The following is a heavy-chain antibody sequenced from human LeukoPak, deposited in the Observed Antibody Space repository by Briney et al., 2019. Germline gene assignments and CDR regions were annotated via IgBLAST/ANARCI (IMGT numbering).Heavy chain of an antibody. J-gene: IGHJ4*02. CDR1: GGSISSSSYY. CDR3: ATTYDYYYGSGSYLSY. Sequence: SETLSLTCTVSGGSISSSSYYLGLIRQPPGKGLGGVGSIYYSGSTYYNPSLKSPVTISVDTSKNQFSLKLRSVTAADTAVYYCATTYDYYYGSGSYLSYWGQGTLVTVSS. V-gene: IGHV4-39*01. CDR2: IYYSGST. D-gene: IGHD3-10*01.